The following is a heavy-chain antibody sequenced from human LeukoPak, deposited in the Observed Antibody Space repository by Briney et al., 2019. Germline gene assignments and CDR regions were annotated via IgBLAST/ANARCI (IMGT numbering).Heavy chain of an antibody. Sequence: GGSLRLSCAASGFTFSSYWMHWVRQAPGKGLVWVSRINSDGSSTSYADSVKGRFTISRDNAKNTLYLQMNSLGAEDTAVYYCARDRAGDSSDALPYWFDPWGQGTLVTVSS. CDR3: ARDRAGDSSDALPYWFDP. CDR2: INSDGSST. J-gene: IGHJ5*02. V-gene: IGHV3-74*01. CDR1: GFTFSSYW. D-gene: IGHD6-19*01.